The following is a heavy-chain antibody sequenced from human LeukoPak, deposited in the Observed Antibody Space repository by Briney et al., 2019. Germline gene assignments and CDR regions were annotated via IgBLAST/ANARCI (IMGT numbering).Heavy chain of an antibody. J-gene: IGHJ5*02. CDR3: ASFTLEYGSGSYYGGAWSS. V-gene: IGHV4-4*07. Sequence: SETLSLTCTVSGGSISSYYWSWIRQPAGKGLEWIGRIYSSGSTNYNPSLESRVTISVDTSKNQFSLKLSSVTAADTAVYYCASFTLEYGSGSYYGGAWSSWGQGTLVTVSS. D-gene: IGHD3-10*01. CDR2: IYSSGST. CDR1: GGSISSYY.